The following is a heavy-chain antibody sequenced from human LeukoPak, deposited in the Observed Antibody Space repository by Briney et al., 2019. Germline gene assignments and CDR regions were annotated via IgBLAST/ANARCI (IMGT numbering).Heavy chain of an antibody. CDR1: GGTFSSYA. CDR3: ARGPGNIAAAGSDY. J-gene: IGHJ4*02. D-gene: IGHD6-13*01. Sequence: SVKVSCKASGGTFSSYAISWVRQAPGQGLEWMGGIIPIFGTANYAQKFQGRVTITADESTSTAYMELSSLRSEDTDVYYCARGPGNIAAAGSDYWGQGTLVTVSS. V-gene: IGHV1-69*13. CDR2: IIPIFGTA.